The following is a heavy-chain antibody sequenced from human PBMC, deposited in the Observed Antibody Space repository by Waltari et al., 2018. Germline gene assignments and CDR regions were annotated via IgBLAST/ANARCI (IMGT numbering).Heavy chain of an antibody. V-gene: IGHV4-59*01. D-gene: IGHD2-2*01. Sequence: QVQLQESGPGLVKPSETLSLTCTVSGGSISPYYWSWVRQPPGKELEWIGYVYYSGSISYNPSLKSRVTISLDTSKNQFSLKLSSVTAADTAVYYCARAVVLFYFDYWGQGTLVTVSS. CDR1: GGSISPYY. J-gene: IGHJ4*02. CDR2: VYYSGSI. CDR3: ARAVVLFYFDY.